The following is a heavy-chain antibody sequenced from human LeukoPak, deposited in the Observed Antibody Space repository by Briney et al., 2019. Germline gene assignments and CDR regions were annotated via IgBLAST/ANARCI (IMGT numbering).Heavy chain of an antibody. J-gene: IGHJ6*03. Sequence: SETLSPTCTVSAGSISSYYCSWIRQPPGNGLEWIGYIYYIVSTNYNPSLKTRVTISVDTSKNQFSLKLSSVTAADTAVYYCARGPATMVRGYYYYMDVWGKGTTVTVSS. CDR2: IYYIVST. CDR1: AGSISSYY. D-gene: IGHD3-10*01. V-gene: IGHV4-59*01. CDR3: ARGPATMVRGYYYYMDV.